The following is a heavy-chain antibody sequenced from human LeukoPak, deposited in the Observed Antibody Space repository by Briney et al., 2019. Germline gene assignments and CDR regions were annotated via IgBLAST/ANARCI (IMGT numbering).Heavy chain of an antibody. CDR2: ISAYNGNT. Sequence: ASVTVSFTASGYTFTSYGISWVRQAPGQGLEWMGWISAYNGNTNYAQKLQGRVTMTTNTSTSTAYMELRSLRSDDTAVYYCARAEYQLRWVKDYYYYYMDVWGKGTTVTISS. CDR3: ARAEYQLRWVKDYYYYYMDV. CDR1: GYTFTSYG. J-gene: IGHJ6*03. D-gene: IGHD2-2*01. V-gene: IGHV1-18*01.